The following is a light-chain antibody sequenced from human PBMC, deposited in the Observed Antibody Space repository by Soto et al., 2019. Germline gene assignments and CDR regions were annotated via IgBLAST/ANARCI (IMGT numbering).Light chain of an antibody. CDR1: QSVSSSY. J-gene: IGKJ4*01. V-gene: IGKV3-20*01. CDR3: QQYGSSPPLT. Sequence: EIVLTQSPGTLSLSPGERATLSCRASQSVSSSYLAWYQQKPGQARRLLIYGASSRATGIPDRFSGSGSGTDFTFTISRLEPEDFAVYYCQQYGSSPPLTFGGGTKLEIK. CDR2: GAS.